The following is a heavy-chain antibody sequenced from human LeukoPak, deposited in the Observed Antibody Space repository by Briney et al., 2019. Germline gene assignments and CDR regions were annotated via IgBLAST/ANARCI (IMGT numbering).Heavy chain of an antibody. CDR1: GFTFSSYA. CDR2: ISGSGGST. CDR3: AKDIVVVPAAIHLGLDSGAFDI. D-gene: IGHD2-2*01. V-gene: IGHV3-23*01. Sequence: PGGSLRLSCAASGFTFSSYAMSWVRQAPGKGLEWVSAISGSGGSTYYADSVKGRFTISRDNSKNTLYLQMNSLRAEDTAVYYCAKDIVVVPAAIHLGLDSGAFDIWGQGTMVTVSS. J-gene: IGHJ3*02.